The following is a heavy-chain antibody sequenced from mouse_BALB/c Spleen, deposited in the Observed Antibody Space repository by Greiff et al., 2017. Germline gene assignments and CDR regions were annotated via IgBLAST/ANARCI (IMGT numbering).Heavy chain of an antibody. D-gene: IGHD1-1*01. CDR3: ASPLYGSSPYYAMDY. J-gene: IGHJ4*01. Sequence: EVQLQESGPELVKPGASVKMSCKASGYTFTSYVMHWVKQKPGQGLEWIGYINPYNDGTKYNEKFKGKATLTSDKSSSTAYMELSSLTSEDSAVYYCASPLYGSSPYYAMDYWGQGTSVTVSS. V-gene: IGHV1-14*01. CDR2: INPYNDGT. CDR1: GYTFTSYV.